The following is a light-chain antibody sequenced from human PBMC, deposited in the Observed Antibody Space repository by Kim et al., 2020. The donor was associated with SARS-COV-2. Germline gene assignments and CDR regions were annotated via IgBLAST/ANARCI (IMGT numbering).Light chain of an antibody. CDR2: DAS. Sequence: SASLVDRVTITCRASQAITNYLAWFQQKPGKAPKALIYDASSLQSGVPSKLSGSGSVTHFTLTISSLQPEDFATYYCQQYDSYPYTFGQGTKLEIK. J-gene: IGKJ2*01. CDR1: QAITNY. V-gene: IGKV1-16*02. CDR3: QQYDSYPYT.